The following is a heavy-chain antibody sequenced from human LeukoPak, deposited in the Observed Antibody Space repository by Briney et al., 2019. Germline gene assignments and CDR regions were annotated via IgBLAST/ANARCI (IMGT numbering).Heavy chain of an antibody. CDR1: GYTFPNYG. V-gene: IGHV1-18*01. CDR2: ISAYNGNT. Sequence: ASVKVSCKASGYTFPNYGITWVRQAPGQRLEWMGWISAYNGNTNYAQNLQGRVTMTTDTSTSTAYMELRSLRSDDTAVYYCARELESGYYYYGMDVWGQGTTVTVSS. D-gene: IGHD2/OR15-2a*01. J-gene: IGHJ6*02. CDR3: ARELESGYYYYGMDV.